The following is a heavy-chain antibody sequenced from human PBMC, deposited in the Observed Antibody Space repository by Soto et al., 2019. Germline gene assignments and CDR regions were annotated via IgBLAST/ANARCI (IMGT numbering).Heavy chain of an antibody. CDR1: GFTSSTYE. J-gene: IGHJ6*02. V-gene: IGHV3-48*03. D-gene: IGHD2-15*01. CDR2: INTSGKII. Sequence: LRLSCAASGFTSSTYEMNWVRQAPGKGLEWVAYINTSGKIIYYADSVKGRFTISRDSAKNSLYLQINSLRPEDTAVYYCARDLTNIGRTWYGTDNYYYGMDVWGQGTTVTV. CDR3: ARDLTNIGRTWYGTDNYYYGMDV.